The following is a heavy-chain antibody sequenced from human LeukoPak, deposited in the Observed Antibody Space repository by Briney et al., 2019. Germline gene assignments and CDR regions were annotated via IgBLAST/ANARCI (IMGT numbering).Heavy chain of an antibody. CDR3: ARLRYSYGNYYFDY. Sequence: SETLSLTCTVSGGSISTSSYYWGWIRQPPGKGLEWIGSIYYSGSTYYNPSLKSRVTISVDTSKNQFSLNLSSVTAADTAVFYCARLRYSYGNYYFDYWGQGTLVTVSS. CDR1: GGSISTSSYY. CDR2: IYYSGST. J-gene: IGHJ4*02. V-gene: IGHV4-39*07. D-gene: IGHD5-18*01.